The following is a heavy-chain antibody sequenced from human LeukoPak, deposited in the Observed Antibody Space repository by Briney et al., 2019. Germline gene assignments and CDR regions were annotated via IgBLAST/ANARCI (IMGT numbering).Heavy chain of an antibody. Sequence: SETLSLTCTVSGGSISSYYWTWIRQPAGKGLEWIGRIYTTGSTNYNPSLNSRVTMSVDTSKNQFSLKLSSVTAADTAVYYCARQIAVAGKAGFHYWGQGTLVTVSS. V-gene: IGHV4-4*07. CDR2: IYTTGST. D-gene: IGHD6-19*01. CDR1: GGSISSYY. J-gene: IGHJ4*02. CDR3: ARQIAVAGKAGFHY.